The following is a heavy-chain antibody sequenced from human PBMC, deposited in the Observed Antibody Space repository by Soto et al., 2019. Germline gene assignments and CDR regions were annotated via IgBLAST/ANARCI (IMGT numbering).Heavy chain of an antibody. CDR1: GFTFSTYG. CDR3: AKEFQRELHAFDI. Sequence: PGGSLRLSCAASGFTFSTYGMHWVRQAPGKGMEWVEVMGNDGSTTFYADSVKGRFTISRDNSKNTLFLQMNSLRADDTAVYYCAKEFQRELHAFDIWGQGTMVTVSS. V-gene: IGHV3-30*02. D-gene: IGHD1-26*01. J-gene: IGHJ3*02. CDR2: MGNDGSTT.